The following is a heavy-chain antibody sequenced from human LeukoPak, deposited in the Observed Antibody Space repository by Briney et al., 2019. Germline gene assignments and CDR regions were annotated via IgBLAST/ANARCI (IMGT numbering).Heavy chain of an antibody. Sequence: PGGSLRLSXAASGFTFSSYSMNWVRQAPGKGLEWVSSISSSSSYIYYADSVKGRFTISRDNAKNSLYLQMNSLRAEDTAVYYCARDRSRGIAVAGTGDYFDYWGQGTLVTVSS. V-gene: IGHV3-21*01. CDR3: ARDRSRGIAVAGTGDYFDY. D-gene: IGHD6-19*01. J-gene: IGHJ4*02. CDR2: ISSSSSYI. CDR1: GFTFSSYS.